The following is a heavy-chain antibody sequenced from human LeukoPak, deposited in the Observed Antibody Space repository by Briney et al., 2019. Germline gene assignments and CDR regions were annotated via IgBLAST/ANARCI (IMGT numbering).Heavy chain of an antibody. J-gene: IGHJ6*03. CDR3: ARVLYGDARRVYYYYYMDV. V-gene: IGHV4-59*01. CDR2: IYYSGST. D-gene: IGHD4-17*01. Sequence: PSETLSLTCTVSGGSISSYYWSWLRQPPGKGLEWIGYIYYSGSTNYNPSLKSRVTISVDTSKNQFSLKLSSVTAADTAVYYCARVLYGDARRVYYYYYMDVWGKGTTVTVSS. CDR1: GGSISSYY.